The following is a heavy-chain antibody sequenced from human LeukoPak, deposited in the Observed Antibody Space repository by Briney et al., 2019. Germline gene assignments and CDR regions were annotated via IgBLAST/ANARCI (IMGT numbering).Heavy chain of an antibody. D-gene: IGHD6-13*01. CDR1: GGSISSGGYY. CDR3: ARAFRSSWPGPGAFDI. V-gene: IGHV4-30-2*01. J-gene: IGHJ3*02. Sequence: PSETLSLTCTVSGGSISSGGYYWSWIRQPPGKGLEWIGYIYHSGSTYYNPSLKSRVTISVDRSKNQSSLKLSSVTAADTAVYYCARAFRSSWPGPGAFDIWGQGTMVTVSS. CDR2: IYHSGST.